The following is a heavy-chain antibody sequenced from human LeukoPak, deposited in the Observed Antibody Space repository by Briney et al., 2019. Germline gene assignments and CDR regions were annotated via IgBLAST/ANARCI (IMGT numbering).Heavy chain of an antibody. V-gene: IGHV4-34*01. CDR2: INYSGNT. J-gene: IGHJ5*02. Sequence: PSETLSLTCAVYGGSFSGYYWSWIRQPPGKGLEWIGEINYSGNTNYNPSLKSRITISVDTSKNQFSLKLISVTAADTAVYYCARGGQLGSWGQGTLVTVSS. CDR3: ARGGQLGS. D-gene: IGHD2-2*01. CDR1: GGSFSGYY.